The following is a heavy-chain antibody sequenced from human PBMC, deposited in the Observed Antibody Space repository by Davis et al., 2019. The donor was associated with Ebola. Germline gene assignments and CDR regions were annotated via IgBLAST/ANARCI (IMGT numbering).Heavy chain of an antibody. CDR1: GDSITSGGYY. CDR2: ISYSGST. CDR3: ARGSPPRARVRFDP. J-gene: IGHJ5*02. Sequence: MPSETLSLTCTVSGDSITSGGYYWSWIRQHPGKGLEWIGYISYSGSTDYNPSLKSRVTISVDTSQNQFSLQLISVTAADTAIYYCARGSPPRARVRFDPWGLGTLVTVSS. V-gene: IGHV4-31*03.